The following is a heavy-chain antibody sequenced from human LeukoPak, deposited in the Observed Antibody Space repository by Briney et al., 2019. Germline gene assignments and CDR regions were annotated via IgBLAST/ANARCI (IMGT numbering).Heavy chain of an antibody. CDR3: ARDITP. J-gene: IGHJ5*02. CDR1: GFTFNNYA. CDR2: IYSGGST. Sequence: GGSLRLSCAASGFTFNNYAMSWVRQAPGKGLEWVSVIYSGGSTYYADSVKGRFTISRDNSKNTLYLQMNSLRAEDTAVYYCARDITPWGQGTLVTVSS. V-gene: IGHV3-53*01. D-gene: IGHD1-14*01.